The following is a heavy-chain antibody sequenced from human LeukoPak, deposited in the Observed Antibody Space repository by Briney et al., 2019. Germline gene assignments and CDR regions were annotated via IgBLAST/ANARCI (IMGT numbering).Heavy chain of an antibody. J-gene: IGHJ5*02. CDR1: GGTFSSYA. D-gene: IGHD1-1*01. CDR3: ARDLYNWNDEVMAYNWFDP. Sequence: SEKVSCKASGGTFSSYAISWVRQAPGQGLEWMGGIIPIFGTANYAQKFQGRVTITTDESTSTAYMELSSLRSEDTAVYYCARDLYNWNDEVMAYNWFDPWGQGTLVTVSS. V-gene: IGHV1-69*05. CDR2: IIPIFGTA.